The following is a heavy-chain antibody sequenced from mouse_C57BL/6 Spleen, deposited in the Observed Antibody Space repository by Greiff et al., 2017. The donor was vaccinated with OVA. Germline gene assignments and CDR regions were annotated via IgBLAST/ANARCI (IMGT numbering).Heavy chain of an antibody. V-gene: IGHV1-82*01. CDR2: IFPGDGDT. D-gene: IGHD1-1*01. Sequence: QVQLQQSGPELVKPGASVKISCKASGYAFSSSWMNWVKQRPGKGLEWIGRIFPGDGDTNYNGKFKGKATLTAAKSSSTAYMQLSSLTSEDSAVYFCARDGSSYCYAMDYWGQGTSVTVSS. CDR3: ARDGSSYCYAMDY. J-gene: IGHJ4*01. CDR1: GYAFSSSW.